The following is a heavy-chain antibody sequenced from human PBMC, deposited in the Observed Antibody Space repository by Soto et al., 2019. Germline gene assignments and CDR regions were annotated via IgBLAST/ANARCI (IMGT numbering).Heavy chain of an antibody. Sequence: SETLSLTCTVSGGSISSGGYYWSWIRQHPGKGLEWIGYIYYSGSTYYNPSLKSRVTISVDTSKNQFSLKLSSVTAADTALYYCARDIAAAGAHDYWGQGTLVTVSS. J-gene: IGHJ4*02. D-gene: IGHD6-13*01. V-gene: IGHV4-31*03. CDR1: GGSISSGGYY. CDR3: ARDIAAAGAHDY. CDR2: IYYSGST.